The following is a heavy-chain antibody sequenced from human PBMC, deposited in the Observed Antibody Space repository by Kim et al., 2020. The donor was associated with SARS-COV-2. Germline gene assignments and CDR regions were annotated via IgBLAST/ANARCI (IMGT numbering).Heavy chain of an antibody. Sequence: SETLSLTCAVYGGSFSGYYWSWIRQPPGKGLEWIGEINHSGSTNYNPSLKSRVTISVDTSKNQFSLKLSSVTAADTAVYYCARGRRGDCSSTSCYGRYFDYWGQGTLVTVSS. CDR3: ARGRRGDCSSTSCYGRYFDY. V-gene: IGHV4-34*01. J-gene: IGHJ4*02. CDR2: INHSGST. CDR1: GGSFSGYY. D-gene: IGHD2-2*01.